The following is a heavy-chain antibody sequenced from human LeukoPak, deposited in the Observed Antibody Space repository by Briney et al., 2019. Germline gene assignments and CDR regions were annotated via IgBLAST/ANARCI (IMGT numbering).Heavy chain of an antibody. V-gene: IGHV1-2*02. D-gene: IGHD3-16*01. J-gene: IGHJ4*02. CDR1: GYIFSDYW. Sequence: ASVKVSCKASGYIFSDYWIHWVRQAPGRGLECLGWIDPASGITNQPQKFQGRITVTRDASASTVYMDLTGLTTDDTALYYCARVGAPGGLRPYHYYYWGQGTLVTVSS. CDR2: IDPASGIT. CDR3: ARVGAPGGLRPYHYYY.